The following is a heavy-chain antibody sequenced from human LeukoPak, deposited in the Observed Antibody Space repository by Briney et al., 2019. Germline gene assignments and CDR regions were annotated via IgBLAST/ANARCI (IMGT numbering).Heavy chain of an antibody. D-gene: IGHD3-10*01. CDR2: ISYDGSNK. CDR3: ARDPTGRWAFDI. CDR1: GFTFSSYA. Sequence: PGGSLRLSCEVSGFTFSSYAMHWVRQAPGKGLEWVAVISYDGSNKYYADSVKGRFTISRDNSKNTLYLQMNSLRPEDTAVFYCARDPTGRWAFDIWGQGTMVTVSS. V-gene: IGHV3-30*03. J-gene: IGHJ3*02.